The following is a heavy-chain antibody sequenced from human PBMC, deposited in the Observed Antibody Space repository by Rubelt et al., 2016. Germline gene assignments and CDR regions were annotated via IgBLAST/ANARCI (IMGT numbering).Heavy chain of an antibody. D-gene: IGHD3-10*01. J-gene: IGHJ3*02. CDR2: MNPNSGNT. V-gene: IGHV1-8*02. CDR1: TFGNYD. CDR3: AREFGSAIPGDAFDI. Sequence: TFGNYDINWVRQATGQGLEWMGWMNPNSGNTGYAQKFHGRVTMTRDKSINTAYMELSSLRFDDTAVYYCAREFGSAIPGDAFDIWGQGTMVTVSS.